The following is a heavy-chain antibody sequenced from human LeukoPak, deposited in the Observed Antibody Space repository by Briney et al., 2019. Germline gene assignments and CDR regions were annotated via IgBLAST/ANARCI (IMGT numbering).Heavy chain of an antibody. CDR3: AAPHPPLGFDP. V-gene: IGHV4-4*07. CDR1: GGSISSYY. Sequence: PSETLSLTCTVSGGSISSYYWSWIRQPAGKGLEWIGRIYTSGSTNYNPSLKSRVTMSIDTSKNQFSLKLSSVTAADTAVYYCAAPHPPLGFDPWGQGTLVTVSS. J-gene: IGHJ5*02. CDR2: IYTSGST.